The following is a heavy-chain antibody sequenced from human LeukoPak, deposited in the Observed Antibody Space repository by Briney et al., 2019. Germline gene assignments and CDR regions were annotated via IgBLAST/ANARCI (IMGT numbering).Heavy chain of an antibody. V-gene: IGHV4-39*01. CDR3: ARQYTGIDY. CDR1: GGSISSSTYY. CDR2: IYYSGST. D-gene: IGHD2-2*02. Sequence: SXXLSLTCTVSGGSISSSTYYWGWIRQPPGKGLEWIGSIYYSGSTYYNPSLKSRVTISVDTSNNQFSLKLSSVTASDTAVYYCARQYTGIDYWGQGTLVTVSS. J-gene: IGHJ4*02.